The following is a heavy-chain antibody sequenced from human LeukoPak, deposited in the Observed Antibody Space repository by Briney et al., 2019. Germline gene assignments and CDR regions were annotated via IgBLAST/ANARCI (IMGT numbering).Heavy chain of an antibody. CDR3: ARGRGIAAAGGYYYYYYGMDV. V-gene: IGHV4-34*01. D-gene: IGHD6-13*01. J-gene: IGHJ6*02. Sequence: SETLSLTCAVYGGSFSGYYWSWIRQPPGKGLEWIGEINHSGSTNYNPSLKSRVTISVDTSKNQFSLKLSSVTAADTAVYYCARGRGIAAAGGYYYYYYGMDVWGQGTTVTASS. CDR1: GGSFSGYY. CDR2: INHSGST.